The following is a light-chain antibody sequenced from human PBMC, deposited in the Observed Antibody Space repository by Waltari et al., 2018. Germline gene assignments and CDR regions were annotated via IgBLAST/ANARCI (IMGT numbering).Light chain of an antibody. CDR2: DTT. CDR3: GTWDSSLSAWV. CDR1: SSNIGNNY. Sequence: QSVLTQPPSVSAAPGQKVTISCSGSSSNIGNNYVSWYQQLPGPAPKLLIYDTTKRPSGIPDRLSGAKSGTSATLGITGLQTGDEADYYCGTWDSSLSAWVFGGGTKLTVL. J-gene: IGLJ3*02. V-gene: IGLV1-51*01.